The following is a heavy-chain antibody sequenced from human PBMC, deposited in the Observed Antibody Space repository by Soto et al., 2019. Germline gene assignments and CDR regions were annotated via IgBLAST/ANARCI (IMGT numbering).Heavy chain of an antibody. CDR3: ARGGGDCSGGSCYLRYYYYYGMDV. V-gene: IGHV1-69*02. J-gene: IGHJ6*02. D-gene: IGHD2-15*01. CDR1: GGTFSSYT. Sequence: QVQLVQSGAEVKKPGSSVKVSCKASGGTFSSYTISWVRQAPGQGLEWMGRIIPILGIANYAQKFQGRVTITADKSTSTAYMELRGLRSEDTAVYYCARGGGDCSGGSCYLRYYYYYGMDVWGQGTTVTVSS. CDR2: IIPILGIA.